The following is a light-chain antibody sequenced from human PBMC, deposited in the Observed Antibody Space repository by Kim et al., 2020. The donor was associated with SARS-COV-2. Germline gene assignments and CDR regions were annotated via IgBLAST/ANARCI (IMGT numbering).Light chain of an antibody. CDR2: GAS. V-gene: IGKV1-16*01. CDR3: LQLNTYPFT. J-gene: IGKJ3*01. Sequence: DIQMTQSPSSLSASVGDRVTITCRASRGINSDLSWFQQRPGKAPKSLIYGASSLETGVPSRFSGSRSGTEFTLTITSLQPEDFATHYCLQLNTYPFTFGPGTKVDIK. CDR1: RGINSD.